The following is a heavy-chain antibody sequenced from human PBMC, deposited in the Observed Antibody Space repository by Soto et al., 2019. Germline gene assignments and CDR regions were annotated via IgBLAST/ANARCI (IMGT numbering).Heavy chain of an antibody. CDR1: GGSISSGGYY. J-gene: IGHJ6*02. Sequence: SETLSLTCTVSGGSISSGGYYWSWIRQHPGKGLEWIGYIYYSGSTYYNPSLKSRVTISVDTSNNQFSLKLSSVTAADTAVYYCARDRGIAAAGSSYYYYGMDVWGQGTTVTVSS. D-gene: IGHD6-13*01. CDR3: ARDRGIAAAGSSYYYYGMDV. CDR2: IYYSGST. V-gene: IGHV4-31*02.